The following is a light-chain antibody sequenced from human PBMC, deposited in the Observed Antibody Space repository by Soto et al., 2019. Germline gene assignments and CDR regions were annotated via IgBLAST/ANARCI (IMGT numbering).Light chain of an antibody. Sequence: EIVWTQSPATLSLSPGERATLSCRASQSVSSYLAWYQKKPGQDPRILIYDASNRATGIPARFSGSGSGTDFNLTISRLETEDFAVYECQQRSNWTITFGQGTRLEN. CDR1: QSVSSY. J-gene: IGKJ5*01. CDR3: QQRSNWTIT. CDR2: DAS. V-gene: IGKV3-11*01.